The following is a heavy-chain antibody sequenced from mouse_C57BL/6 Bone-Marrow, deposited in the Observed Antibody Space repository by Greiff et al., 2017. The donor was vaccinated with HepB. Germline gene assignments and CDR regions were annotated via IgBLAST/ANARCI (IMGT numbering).Heavy chain of an antibody. J-gene: IGHJ4*01. CDR2: IWRGGST. Sequence: QVQLKQSGPGLVQPSQSLSITCTVSGFSLTSYGVHWVRQSPGKGLEWLGVIWRGGSTDYNAAFMSRLSITTDNSKSQVFLKMNSLQADDTAIYYCAKSRRLAMDDWGQGTSVTVSS. V-gene: IGHV2-5*01. D-gene: IGHD1-1*01. CDR1: GFSLTSYG. CDR3: AKSRRLAMDD.